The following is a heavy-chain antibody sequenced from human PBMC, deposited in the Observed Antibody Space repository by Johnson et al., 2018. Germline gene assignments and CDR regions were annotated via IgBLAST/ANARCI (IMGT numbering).Heavy chain of an antibody. V-gene: IGHV3-30-3*01. J-gene: IGHJ4*02. CDR3: ARGASGWGPSGEDGIDF. D-gene: IGHD6-19*01. Sequence: QVQLVQSGGGVVQPGRSLRLFCVASGFSFDAYTLHWVRQAPGKGLEWLAVMSYVGTDKYYADSVKGRFTISRDNSKNTLYLQMNSLRIEDTGVYYCARGASGWGPSGEDGIDFWGQGTLVTGYS. CDR2: MSYVGTDK. CDR1: GFSFDAYT.